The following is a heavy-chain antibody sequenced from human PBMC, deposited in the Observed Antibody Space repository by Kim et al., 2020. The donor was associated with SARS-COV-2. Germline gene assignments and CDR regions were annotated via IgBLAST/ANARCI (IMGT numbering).Heavy chain of an antibody. D-gene: IGHD3-22*01. CDR2: IYYSGST. V-gene: IGHV4-31*03. CDR3: ARGPRMIADY. Sequence: SETLSLTCTVSGGSISSGGYYWSWIRQHPGKGLEWIGYIYYSGSTYYNPSLKSRVTISVDTSKNQFSLKLSSVTAADTAVYYCARGPRMIADYWGQGTLVTVSS. J-gene: IGHJ4*02. CDR1: GGSISSGGYY.